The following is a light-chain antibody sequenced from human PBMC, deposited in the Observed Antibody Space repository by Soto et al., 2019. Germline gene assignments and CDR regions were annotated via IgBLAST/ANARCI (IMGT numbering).Light chain of an antibody. J-gene: IGKJ1*01. CDR3: QQNYSSTPT. CDR2: AAS. V-gene: IGKV1-39*01. CDR1: QSISNH. Sequence: DIQLTQSPSYRSSSFGDRVIITCRASQSISNHLNWYQQKQGKAPKLLIFAASSLQSGVPSRFSGSRSGPDFTLTISSLQHEDFATYDCQQNYSSTPTFGQGTKVDIK.